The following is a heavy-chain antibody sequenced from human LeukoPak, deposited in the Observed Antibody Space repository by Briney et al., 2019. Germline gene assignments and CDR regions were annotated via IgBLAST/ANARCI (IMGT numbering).Heavy chain of an antibody. CDR1: GFTVSSNY. V-gene: IGHV3-66*01. J-gene: IGHJ6*03. CDR3: AKDISFGYYYYMDV. Sequence: GGSLRLSCAASGFTVSSNYMTWVRQAPGKGLEWLSVIYSGGDTYYADSVKGRFTISRDNSKNTLYLQMNSLRAEDTALYYCAKDISFGYYYYMDVWGKGTTVTVSS. D-gene: IGHD3-16*01. CDR2: IYSGGDT.